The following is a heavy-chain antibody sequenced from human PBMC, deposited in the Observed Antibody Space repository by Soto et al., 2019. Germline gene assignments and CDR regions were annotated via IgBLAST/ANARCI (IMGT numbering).Heavy chain of an antibody. CDR3: AREGLAGTSEKPFDY. CDR2: IYYSGST. Sequence: SETLSLTCTVSGGSISSYYWSWIRQPPGKGLEWIGYIYYSGSTNYNPSLKSRVTISVDTSKNQFSMKLSSVTAEDTAVFYCAREGLAGTSEKPFDYWGQGTLVTVS. D-gene: IGHD1-7*01. J-gene: IGHJ4*02. CDR1: GGSISSYY. V-gene: IGHV4-59*01.